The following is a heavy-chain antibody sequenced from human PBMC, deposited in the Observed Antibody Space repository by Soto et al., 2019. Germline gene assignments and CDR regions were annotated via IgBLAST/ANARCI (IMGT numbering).Heavy chain of an antibody. V-gene: IGHV4-34*01. CDR3: ARNGGSTWYYFDS. J-gene: IGHJ4*02. CDR1: GGPFTDYY. CDR2: ISHSGRT. Sequence: PSETLSLTCAVNGGPFTDYYGAWIRQSPGKGLEWIGEISHSGRTTYNPSLKSRVTISVDTSKNQFSLKVSSVTAADTGMYYCARNGGSTWYYFDSCGQGTVVT. D-gene: IGHD6-13*01.